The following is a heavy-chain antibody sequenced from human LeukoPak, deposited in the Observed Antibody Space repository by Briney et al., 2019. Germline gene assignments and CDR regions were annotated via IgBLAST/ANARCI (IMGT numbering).Heavy chain of an antibody. CDR3: ARGRITGYFDY. J-gene: IGHJ4*02. D-gene: IGHD3-16*01. CDR2: IYSGGST. Sequence: GGSLRLSCAASGFIVSTSYMTWVRQAPGKGLEWVSFIYSGGSTYYADSVKGRFTISRDSSKNTLYLQMHSLRVEDTAVYYCARGRITGYFDYWGRGTLVTVSS. CDR1: GFIVSTSY. V-gene: IGHV3-53*01.